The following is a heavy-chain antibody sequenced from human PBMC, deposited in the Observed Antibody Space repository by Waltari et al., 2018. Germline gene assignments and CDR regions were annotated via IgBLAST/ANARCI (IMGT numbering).Heavy chain of an antibody. J-gene: IGHJ6*03. Sequence: QVQLQESGPGLVKPSETLSLTCSVSGGSISNSYWTWLRQSPGKGLEGIGDIYYSGTANFNPSLNNRVAISADTSKNQFSLKLSSVIAADTAVYYCARAHLQVVTTRDDYYIYYMDVWGKGTTVTVSS. V-gene: IGHV4-59*01. CDR1: GGSISNSY. CDR2: IYYSGTA. D-gene: IGHD5-12*01. CDR3: ARAHLQVVTTRDDYYIYYMDV.